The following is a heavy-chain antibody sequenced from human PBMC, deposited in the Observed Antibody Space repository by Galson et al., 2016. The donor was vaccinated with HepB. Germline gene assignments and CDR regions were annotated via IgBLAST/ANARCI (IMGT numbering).Heavy chain of an antibody. D-gene: IGHD3-10*01. CDR2: ISRSTPTI. CDR3: ASGIAVTTSNSFWYFDL. CDR1: GFIFSSYS. Sequence: SLRLSCAASGFIFSSYSMNWVRQAPGKGLEWVSYISRSTPTIYYADSVKGRFTVSRDNAKNSLYLQMTSLRAEDTAVYYCASGIAVTTSNSFWYFDLWGRGTLVTVSS. V-gene: IGHV3-48*01. J-gene: IGHJ2*01.